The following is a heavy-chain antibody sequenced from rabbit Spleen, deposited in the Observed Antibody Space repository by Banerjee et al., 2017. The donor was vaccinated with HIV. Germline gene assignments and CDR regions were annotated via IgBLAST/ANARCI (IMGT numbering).Heavy chain of an antibody. CDR2: FYGGVIGST. Sequence: QQQLEESGGGLVKPGGTLTLTCTASGFSFSTDYYMCWVRQAPGKGLECIACFYGGVIGSTYYATWAKGRFTISKTSSTTVTLQMTSLTAADTATYFCARDGAGGSYFALWGPGTLVTVS. D-gene: IGHD8-1*01. J-gene: IGHJ4*01. CDR3: ARDGAGGSYFAL. V-gene: IGHV1S45*01. CDR1: GFSFSTDYY.